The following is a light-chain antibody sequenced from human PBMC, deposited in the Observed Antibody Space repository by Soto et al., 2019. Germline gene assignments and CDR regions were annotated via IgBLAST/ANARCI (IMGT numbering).Light chain of an antibody. J-gene: IGKJ1*01. V-gene: IGKV3-20*01. CDR2: GAS. CDR3: QQYGSSPWT. CDR1: HSFSSSY. Sequence: IVVNISLDTLSVNTGERATLSCRASHSFSSSYLAWYQQKPGQAPRLLIYGASSRATGIPDRFSGSGSGTDFTLTISRLEPEDFAVYYCQQYGSSPWTFGHRTNVDI.